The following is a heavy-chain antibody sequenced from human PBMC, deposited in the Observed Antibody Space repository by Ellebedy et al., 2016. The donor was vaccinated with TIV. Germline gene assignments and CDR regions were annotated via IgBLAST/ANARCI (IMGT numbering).Heavy chain of an antibody. CDR2: INEDGSEK. CDR1: GFTFSRFW. Sequence: GESLKISXAASGFTFSRFWMSWVRQAPGRGLEWVANINEDGSEKNFVDSVKGRFTLSSDNAKDSLVLQMNALRVDDSAVYYCARGRGLGHWGRGTTVIVS. CDR3: ARGRGLGH. V-gene: IGHV3-7*03. J-gene: IGHJ6*02. D-gene: IGHD7-27*01.